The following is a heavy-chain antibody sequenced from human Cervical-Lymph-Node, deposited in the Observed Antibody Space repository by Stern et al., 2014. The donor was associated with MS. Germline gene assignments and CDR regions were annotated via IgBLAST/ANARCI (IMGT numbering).Heavy chain of an antibody. J-gene: IGHJ4*02. Sequence: EVQLVESGGGLVKSGGSLRLSCAASGFTFSDYTMNWVRQAPGKGLEWVSSISTSGDYIYYADSVKGRFTISRDNAKKSLYLQMSSLRTEDTAVYYCARDRDYGDHVIRFWGQGTLVTVSS. CDR1: GFTFSDYT. D-gene: IGHD4-17*01. V-gene: IGHV3-21*01. CDR2: ISTSGDYI. CDR3: ARDRDYGDHVIRF.